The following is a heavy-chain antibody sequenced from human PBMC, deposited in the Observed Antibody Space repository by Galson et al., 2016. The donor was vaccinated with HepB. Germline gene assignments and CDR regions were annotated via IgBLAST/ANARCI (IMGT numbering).Heavy chain of an antibody. Sequence: QSGAEVKKPGESLKISCKGSGYSFTSYYIGWVRQMPGKGLEWMGIIYPDESDIRYSPSLQGQVTISADKSINTAYLQWSSLKASDTAIYYCARQYNGTFSAWFDPWGQGILITVSS. V-gene: IGHV5-51*01. CDR1: GYSFTSYY. CDR2: IYPDESDI. J-gene: IGHJ5*02. CDR3: ARQYNGTFSAWFDP. D-gene: IGHD1-26*01.